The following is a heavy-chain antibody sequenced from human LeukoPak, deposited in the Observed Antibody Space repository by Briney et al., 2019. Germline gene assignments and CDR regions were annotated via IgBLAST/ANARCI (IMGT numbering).Heavy chain of an antibody. J-gene: IGHJ4*02. CDR1: GFTFSNYG. V-gene: IGHV3-30*02. Sequence: PGGSLRLSCAASGFTFSNYGMHWVRQAPGKGLEWVAFIRYDGSNKYYADSVEGRFTISRDNSKNTVYMKMNSLRADDTAVYYCAKDWARYCSSTSCPRGDYWGQGTLVTVSS. CDR3: AKDWARYCSSTSCPRGDY. CDR2: IRYDGSNK. D-gene: IGHD2-2*01.